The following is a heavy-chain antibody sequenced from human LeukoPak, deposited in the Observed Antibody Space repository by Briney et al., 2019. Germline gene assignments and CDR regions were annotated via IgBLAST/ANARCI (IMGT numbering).Heavy chain of an antibody. J-gene: IGHJ4*02. CDR1: GGSISSGGYY. CDR3: AGDAYSYGPRALDY. V-gene: IGHV4-31*03. D-gene: IGHD5-18*01. Sequence: PSETLSLTCTVSGGSISSGGYYWSWIRQHPGKGLEWIGYIYYSGSTYYNPSLKSRVTISVDTSKNQFSLKLSSVTAADTAVYYCAGDAYSYGPRALDYWGQGTLVTVSS. CDR2: IYYSGST.